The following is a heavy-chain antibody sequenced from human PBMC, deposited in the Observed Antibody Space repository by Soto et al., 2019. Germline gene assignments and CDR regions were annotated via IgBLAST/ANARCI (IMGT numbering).Heavy chain of an antibody. V-gene: IGHV4-59*01. Sequence: SETLSLTCTVSGGSLSNSYWSWIRQSPGKGPEWIGYVSHSGTTNYNPSLKSRVTMSVDTSKNQFSLKLSSVTAADTAVYYCAVDSGYDRSSYWGQGTLVTVSS. J-gene: IGHJ4*02. CDR1: GGSLSNSY. CDR3: AVDSGYDRSSY. D-gene: IGHD5-12*01. CDR2: VSHSGTT.